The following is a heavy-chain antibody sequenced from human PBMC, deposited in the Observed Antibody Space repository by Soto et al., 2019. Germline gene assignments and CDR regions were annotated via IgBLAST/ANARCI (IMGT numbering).Heavy chain of an antibody. D-gene: IGHD2-15*01. Sequence: GSLRLSCAASGFTFSSYAMSWVRQAPGKGLEWVSAISGSGGSTYYADSVEGRFTISRDNSKNTLYPQMNSLRAEDTAVYYCAKDSAPRGVVVVVAARTNWFDPWGQGTLVTVSS. CDR2: ISGSGGST. CDR1: GFTFSSYA. V-gene: IGHV3-23*01. CDR3: AKDSAPRGVVVVVAARTNWFDP. J-gene: IGHJ5*02.